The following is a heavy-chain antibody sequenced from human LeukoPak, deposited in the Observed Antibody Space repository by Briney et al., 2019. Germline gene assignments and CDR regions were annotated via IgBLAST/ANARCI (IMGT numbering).Heavy chain of an antibody. D-gene: IGHD3-10*01. CDR3: ARAPRIEDYYGSGSHQNKQIYYYYYYMDV. Sequence: ASVKVSCKASGYTFTSYGISWVRQAPGQGLEWMGWISAYNGNTNYAQKLQGRVTMTTDTSTSTAYMELRSLRSDDTAVYYCARAPRIEDYYGSGSHQNKQIYYYYYYMDVWGEGTTVTISS. J-gene: IGHJ6*03. CDR1: GYTFTSYG. CDR2: ISAYNGNT. V-gene: IGHV1-18*01.